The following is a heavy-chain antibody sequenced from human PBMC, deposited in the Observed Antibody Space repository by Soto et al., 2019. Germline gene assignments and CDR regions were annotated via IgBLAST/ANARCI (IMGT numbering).Heavy chain of an antibody. CDR1: GYAFTSYG. J-gene: IGHJ6*03. V-gene: IGHV1-18*01. CDR2: ISAYNGNT. D-gene: IGHD2-15*01. Sequence: ASVKVSCKASGYAFTSYGISWVRQAPGQGLEWMGWISAYNGNTNYAQKLQGRVTMTTDTSTSTAYMELRSLRSDDTAVYYCARGYCSGGSCYSYYYYYMDVWGKGTTVTVSS. CDR3: ARGYCSGGSCYSYYYYYMDV.